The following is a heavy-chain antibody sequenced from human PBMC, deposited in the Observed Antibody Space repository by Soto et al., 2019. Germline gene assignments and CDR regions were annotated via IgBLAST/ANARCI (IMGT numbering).Heavy chain of an antibody. Sequence: XTLSLPCTVSGGSVFGDYCTWIRQPAGGGLEWIGRINSDGKTNYIPSLKSRVTMSVDTYRKHFSLNLTSVTAADTASYFCARARRLENWFDPWGPGIQAPVSS. CDR2: INSDGKT. D-gene: IGHD5-12*01. V-gene: IGHV4-4*07. CDR1: GGSVFGDY. CDR3: ARARRLENWFDP. J-gene: IGHJ5*02.